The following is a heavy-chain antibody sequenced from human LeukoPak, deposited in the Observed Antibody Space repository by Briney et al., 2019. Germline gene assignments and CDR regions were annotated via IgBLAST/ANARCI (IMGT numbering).Heavy chain of an antibody. D-gene: IGHD1-20*01. Sequence: GGSLRLSCAASGFTFSSYEMNWVRQAPGKGLEWVSYISSSGSTIYYADSVKGRFTISRDNAKNSLYLQMNSLRAEDTAVYYCARDTISGANPFDYWGQGTLVTVSS. CDR2: ISSSGSTI. CDR1: GFTFSSYE. V-gene: IGHV3-48*03. CDR3: ARDTISGANPFDY. J-gene: IGHJ4*02.